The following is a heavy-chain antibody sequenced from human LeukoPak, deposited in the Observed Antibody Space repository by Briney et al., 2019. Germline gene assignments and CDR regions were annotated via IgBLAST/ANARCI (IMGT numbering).Heavy chain of an antibody. V-gene: IGHV1-46*01. CDR1: GYTFSSYH. CDR3: AKDGKMAIAAAGHDAFDI. CDR2: INPSGGST. Sequence: ASVKVSCKTSGYTFSSYHIHWVRQAPGQGLEWMGIINPSGGSTIYAQKFQGRVTMTRDTSTSTVYMDLTSLRSEDTAVYYCAKDGKMAIAAAGHDAFDIWGQGTMVTVSS. D-gene: IGHD6-13*01. J-gene: IGHJ3*02.